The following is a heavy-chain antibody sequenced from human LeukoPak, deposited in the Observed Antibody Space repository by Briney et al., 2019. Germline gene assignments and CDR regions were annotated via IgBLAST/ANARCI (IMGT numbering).Heavy chain of an antibody. CDR3: VRHIGGTTSDY. J-gene: IGHJ4*02. Sequence: SETLSLTCAVSGVSISSYYWSWVRQAPRKGLEWIGYGHYSGTTYYNSSLKSRVTMSVDTSKNQFSLKLPSVTAADTAVYYCVRHIGGTTSDYWGQGTLVTVSS. CDR2: GHYSGTT. CDR1: GVSISSYY. V-gene: IGHV4-59*08. D-gene: IGHD1-7*01.